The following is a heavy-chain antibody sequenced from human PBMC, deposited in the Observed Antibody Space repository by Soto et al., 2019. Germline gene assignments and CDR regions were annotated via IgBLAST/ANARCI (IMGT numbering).Heavy chain of an antibody. CDR1: GFTFSDYY. J-gene: IGHJ6*02. CDR2: ISSSSSYT. CDR3: ARDLVVPAATARFRYYYGMDV. Sequence: GGSLRLSCAASGFTFSDYYMSWIRQAPGKGLEWVSYISSSSSYTNYADSVKGRFTISRDNAKNSLYLQMNSLRAEDTAVYYCARDLVVPAATARFRYYYGMDVWGQGTTVTVSS. D-gene: IGHD2-2*01. V-gene: IGHV3-11*06.